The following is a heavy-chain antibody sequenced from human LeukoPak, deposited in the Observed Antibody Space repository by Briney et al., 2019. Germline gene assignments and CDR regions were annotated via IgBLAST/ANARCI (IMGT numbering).Heavy chain of an antibody. J-gene: IGHJ4*02. Sequence: QTGGSLRLSCAASGFTFSSYEMNWVRQAPGKGLEWVSYISTSGSTIYYADSVKGRFTISRDNAKDSLYLQVSSLSAEDTAVYYCARGNSGTYYPFDNWGQGTLVTVSS. CDR2: ISTSGSTI. D-gene: IGHD1-26*01. V-gene: IGHV3-48*03. CDR1: GFTFSSYE. CDR3: ARGNSGTYYPFDN.